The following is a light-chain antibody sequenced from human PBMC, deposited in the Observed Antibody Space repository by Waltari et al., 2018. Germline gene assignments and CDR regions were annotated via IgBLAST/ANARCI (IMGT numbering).Light chain of an antibody. V-gene: IGKV3-15*01. CDR1: QSVSSN. CDR3: QQYNNWPRS. CDR2: GVS. J-gene: IGKJ5*01. Sequence: EIVMTQSPATLSVSPGERATLSCRASQSVSSNLAWYQRKPGQAPRLLIYGVSTRATGIPARFSGSVSGTEFTLTISSLQSEDFAVYYCQQYNNWPRSFGQGTRLEIK.